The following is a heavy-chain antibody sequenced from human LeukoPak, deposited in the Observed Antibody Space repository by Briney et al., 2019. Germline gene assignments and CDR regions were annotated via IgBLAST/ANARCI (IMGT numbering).Heavy chain of an antibody. D-gene: IGHD6-19*01. CDR1: GGSISSYY. CDR2: IYTSGST. V-gene: IGHV4-4*07. J-gene: IGHJ3*02. CDR3: ARGRLAVAVRDAFDI. Sequence: SETLSLTCTVSGGSISSYYWSWIRQPAGKGLEWIGRIYTSGSTNYNPSLKSRVAMSVDTSKNQFSLKLSSVTAADTAVYYCARGRLAVAVRDAFDIWGQGTMVTVSS.